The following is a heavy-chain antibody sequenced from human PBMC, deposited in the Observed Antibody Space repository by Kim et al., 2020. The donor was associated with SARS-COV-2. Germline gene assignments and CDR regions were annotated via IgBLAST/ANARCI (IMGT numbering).Heavy chain of an antibody. D-gene: IGHD1-26*01. CDR3: ASSSDSDKGGAFDV. Sequence: GGSLRLSCAASGFSFSNCWLFWVRQAPGKGLVWVSHINPDESTTRYADSVKGRFTISRDNAKNTLYLQMSSLSAEDTAVYYCASSSDSDKGGAFDVWGQGTMVAVSS. J-gene: IGHJ3*01. CDR1: GFSFSNCW. V-gene: IGHV3-74*01. CDR2: INPDESTT.